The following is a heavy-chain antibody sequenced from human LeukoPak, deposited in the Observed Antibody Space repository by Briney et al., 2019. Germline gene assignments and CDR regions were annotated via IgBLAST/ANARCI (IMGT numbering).Heavy chain of an antibody. CDR2: ISGSGGST. CDR3: XXXXXXXXIVATHYFDY. J-gene: IGHJ4*02. CDR1: GFTFSSYA. V-gene: IGHV3-23*01. D-gene: IGHD5-12*01. Sequence: PGGSLRLSCAASGFTFSSYAMSWVRQAPGKGLEWVSAISGSGGSTYYADSVKGRFTISRDNSKNTLYLQMNSLRAEDTAVYYCXXXXXXXXIVATHYFDYWGQGTLVTVSS.